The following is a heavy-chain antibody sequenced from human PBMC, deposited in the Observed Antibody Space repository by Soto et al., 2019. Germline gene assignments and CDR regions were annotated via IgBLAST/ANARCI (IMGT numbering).Heavy chain of an antibody. V-gene: IGHV3-73*01. J-gene: IGHJ4*02. CDR1: GFTFSGSA. Sequence: VPPGGSLRLSCAASGFTFSGSAMHWVRQASGKGLEWVGRVRSKGNSYATTYAASVKGRFTISRDDSKNTAYLQMNSLKTEDTAVYYCTCDCSSTSCRRGICGQGTLVTVAS. D-gene: IGHD2-2*01. CDR2: VRSKGNSYAT. CDR3: TCDCSSTSCRRGI.